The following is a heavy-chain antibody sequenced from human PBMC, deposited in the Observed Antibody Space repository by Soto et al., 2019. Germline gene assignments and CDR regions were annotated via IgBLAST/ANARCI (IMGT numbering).Heavy chain of an antibody. Sequence: QLQLQESGSGLVKPSQTLSLTCAVSGGSISSGGYSWRWIRQPPGKGLEWIGYIYHSGRTYYNPSRKSRVTISVDRSKNQFSLKLSSVTAADTAVYYCARGGVIADYWGQGTLVTVSS. CDR3: ARGGVIADY. CDR2: IYHSGRT. V-gene: IGHV4-30-2*01. J-gene: IGHJ4*02. CDR1: GGSISSGGYS. D-gene: IGHD3-16*02.